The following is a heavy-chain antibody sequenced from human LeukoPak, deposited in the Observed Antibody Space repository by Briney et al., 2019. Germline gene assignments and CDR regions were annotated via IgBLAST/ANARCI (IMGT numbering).Heavy chain of an antibody. J-gene: IGHJ5*02. CDR2: VYHTGNT. CDR1: GGSIRNYY. D-gene: IGHD3-10*01. Sequence: PSETLSLTCTVSGGSIRNYYWSWIRQPPGKGLEWIGYVYHTGNTKYNPSLESRATISIDTSKNQFSLKLSSVTAADTAVYYCAREWFGEYTRYNWFDPWGQGTLVTVSS. CDR3: AREWFGEYTRYNWFDP. V-gene: IGHV4-59*12.